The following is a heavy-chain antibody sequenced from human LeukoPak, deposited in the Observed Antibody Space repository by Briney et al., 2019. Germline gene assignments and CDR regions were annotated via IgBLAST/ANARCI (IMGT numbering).Heavy chain of an antibody. CDR3: AKRAVTSWYDYFDY. D-gene: IGHD6-13*01. Sequence: GGSLRLSCGASGFTFSSYAMSWVRQAPGKGLEWVSGISDSGGSTYYADSVKGRFTISRDNSKNTLYLQMNTLRAEDTAVYYCAKRAVTSWYDYFDYWGQGTLVTVSS. CDR2: ISDSGGST. J-gene: IGHJ4*02. V-gene: IGHV3-23*01. CDR1: GFTFSSYA.